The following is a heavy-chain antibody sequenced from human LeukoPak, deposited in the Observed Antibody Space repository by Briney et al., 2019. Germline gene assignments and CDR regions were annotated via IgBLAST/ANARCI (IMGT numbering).Heavy chain of an antibody. Sequence: GSLRLSCAASGFTFTNYWMHWVRQAPGKGLEWVANIKQDGSKKSYVDSVKGRFTISRDNAKNSRYLQMNSLRAEDTAIYYCTRVGYIDEGIDYWGQGTLVTVSS. CDR1: GFTFTNYW. D-gene: IGHD5-24*01. CDR2: IKQDGSKK. J-gene: IGHJ4*02. V-gene: IGHV3-7*04. CDR3: TRVGYIDEGIDY.